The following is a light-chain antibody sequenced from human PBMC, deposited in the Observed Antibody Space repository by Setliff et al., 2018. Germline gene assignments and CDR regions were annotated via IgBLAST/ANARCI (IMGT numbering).Light chain of an antibody. CDR1: SSNIGGGYD. V-gene: IGLV1-40*01. CDR2: DNS. CDR3: QSYDSSLSVSVV. J-gene: IGLJ2*01. Sequence: QSALAQPPSVSGAPGQRVTISCTGSSSNIGGGYDVHWYQQLPGITPKLLIYDNSSRPSGVPDRFSGSNSGTAATLAITGLQAEDEADYYCQSYDSSLSVSVVFGGGTKVTVL.